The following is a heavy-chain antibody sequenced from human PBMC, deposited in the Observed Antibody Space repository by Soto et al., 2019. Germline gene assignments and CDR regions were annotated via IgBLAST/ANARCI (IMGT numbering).Heavy chain of an antibody. Sequence: QVQLVQSGAEVKKPGASVKVSCKTFDYTFTTSGISWVRQAPGQGLEWIGWISTYNGYTSYAQKFQGRVTMTTDTSTSTAYMELRSLRSDDTAVYYCARTKLHYDSSGSYFDYFDYWGQGTLVTVSS. V-gene: IGHV1-18*01. CDR3: ARTKLHYDSSGSYFDYFDY. CDR1: DYTFTTSG. J-gene: IGHJ4*02. D-gene: IGHD3-22*01. CDR2: ISTYNGYT.